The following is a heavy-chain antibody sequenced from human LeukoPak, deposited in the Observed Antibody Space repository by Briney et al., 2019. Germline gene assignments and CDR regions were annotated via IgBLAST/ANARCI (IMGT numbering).Heavy chain of an antibody. CDR1: DYSMGRPCH. V-gene: IGHV4-38-2*02. D-gene: IGHD3-10*01. Sequence: SETLSLTCTVSDYSMGRPCHWGWIRQPPGEGLEWIGEINHSGSTNYNPSLKSRVTISVDTSKNQFSLKLSSVTAADTAVYYCARVGVRPFDYWGQGTLVTVSS. CDR2: INHSGST. CDR3: ARVGVRPFDY. J-gene: IGHJ4*02.